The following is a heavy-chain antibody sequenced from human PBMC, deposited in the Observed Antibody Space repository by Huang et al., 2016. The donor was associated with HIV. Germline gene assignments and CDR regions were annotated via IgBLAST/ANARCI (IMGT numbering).Heavy chain of an antibody. V-gene: IGHV3-9*01. J-gene: IGHJ4*02. CDR1: GFTFDDYA. CDR2: ISWNRGSI. CDR3: ARRGVMVRGAHFDY. D-gene: IGHD3-10*01. Sequence: EVQLVESGGGLVQPGRSLRLSCAASGFTFDDYAMHWVRQAPGKGWEWVSGISWNRGSIGYADSVKGRFTISRDNAKNSLYLQMNSLRAEDTALYYCARRGVMVRGAHFDYWGLGTLVTVSS.